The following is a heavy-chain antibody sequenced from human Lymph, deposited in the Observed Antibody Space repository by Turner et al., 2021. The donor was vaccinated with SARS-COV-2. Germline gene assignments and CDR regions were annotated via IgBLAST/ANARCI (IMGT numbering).Heavy chain of an antibody. CDR3: ARDTAVAGTLGAFDI. Sequence: QVQLVQSGAEVKKPGSSAKVSCKASGGTFSSYAISWVRQAPGQGPEWMGGIIPIFGAANYAQKFQGRVTIAADESTSTAYMELSSLRSEDTAVYYCARDTAVAGTLGAFDIWGQGTMVTVSS. D-gene: IGHD6-19*01. CDR2: IIPIFGAA. CDR1: GGTFSSYA. J-gene: IGHJ3*02. V-gene: IGHV1-69*01.